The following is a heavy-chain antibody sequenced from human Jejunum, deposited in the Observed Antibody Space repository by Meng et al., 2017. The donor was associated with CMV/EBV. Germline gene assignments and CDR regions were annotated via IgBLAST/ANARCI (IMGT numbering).Heavy chain of an antibody. V-gene: IGHV1-69*01. CDR3: ARGRGNQPLFDF. J-gene: IGHJ4*02. D-gene: IGHD2/OR15-2a*01. CDR2: LIPVLNKA. CDR1: GGSFSTYT. Sequence: QQLQSGAEVKKPGSLVKVACKTSGGSFSTYTFSWVRQAPGQGLEWMGGLIPVLNKAKSAPRFQDRVTFTADETTTTAYMELSSLTFEDTAVYFCARGRGNQPLFDFWGQGTLVTVSS.